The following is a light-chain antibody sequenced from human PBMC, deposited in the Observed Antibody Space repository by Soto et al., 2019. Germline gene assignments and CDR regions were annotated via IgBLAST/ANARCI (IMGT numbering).Light chain of an antibody. Sequence: QSALTQPASVSGSPGQSITISCTGTSSDIGGYNYVSWYQQYPGKAPKLMIFGVSDRPSGVSNRFSGYKSGTTASLTISGLQAEDEADYYCSSYKTSSTVVVFGGGTKLTVL. V-gene: IGLV2-14*01. CDR3: SSYKTSSTVVV. J-gene: IGLJ2*01. CDR2: GVS. CDR1: SSDIGGYNY.